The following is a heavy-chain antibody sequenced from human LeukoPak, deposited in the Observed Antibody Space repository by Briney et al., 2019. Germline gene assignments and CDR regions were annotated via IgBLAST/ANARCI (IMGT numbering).Heavy chain of an antibody. Sequence: PGGSLRLSCAASGFTFSSYAMNWVRQAPGQGLEWVSYISSSSTYTKYADSVKSRFTISRDNAKNSLYLQMNSLRAEDTAVYYCARDALYDILTGYVYGMDVWGKGTTVTVSS. CDR1: GFTFSSYA. D-gene: IGHD3-9*01. V-gene: IGHV3-21*05. CDR3: ARDALYDILTGYVYGMDV. CDR2: ISSSSTYT. J-gene: IGHJ6*04.